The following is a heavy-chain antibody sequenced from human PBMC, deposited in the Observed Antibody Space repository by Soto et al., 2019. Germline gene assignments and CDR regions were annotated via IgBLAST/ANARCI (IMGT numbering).Heavy chain of an antibody. Sequence: ASVKVSCKASGYTFTSYDINWVRQATGQGLEWMGWMNPNSGNTGYAQKFQGRVTMTRNTSISTAYMELSRLRSEDTAVYYCARVDRGWLDCSSLWGQGTLVTVSS. CDR2: MNPNSGNT. CDR1: GYTFTSYD. CDR3: ARVDRGWLDCSSL. D-gene: IGHD2-2*01. V-gene: IGHV1-8*01. J-gene: IGHJ4*02.